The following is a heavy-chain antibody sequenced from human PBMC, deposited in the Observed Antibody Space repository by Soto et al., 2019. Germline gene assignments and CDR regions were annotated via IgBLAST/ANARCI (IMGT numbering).Heavy chain of an antibody. V-gene: IGHV1-18*01. CDR3: AVTGGGGSYFDY. CDR2: ISAYNGNT. CDR1: GYTFTSYG. D-gene: IGHD3-16*01. Sequence: ASVKVSCKASGYTFTSYGISWVRQAPGQGLEWMGWISAYNGNTNYAQKLQGRVTMTTDTSTSTAYMELRSLRSDATAVDSCAVTGGGGSYFDYWGQGTLVTVSS. J-gene: IGHJ4*02.